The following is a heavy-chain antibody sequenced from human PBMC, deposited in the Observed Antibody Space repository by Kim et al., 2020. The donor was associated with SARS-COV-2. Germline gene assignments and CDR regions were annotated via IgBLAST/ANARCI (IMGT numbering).Heavy chain of an antibody. D-gene: IGHD3-9*01. Sequence: ASVKVSCKASGYTFTSYGISWVRQAPGQGLEWMGWISAYNGNTNYAQKLQGRVTMTTDTSTSTAYMELRSLRSDDTAVYYCARVTITYYDILTGYYTQRGCPDYWGQGTLVTVSS. J-gene: IGHJ4*02. CDR2: ISAYNGNT. CDR1: GYTFTSYG. V-gene: IGHV1-18*01. CDR3: ARVTITYYDILTGYYTQRGCPDY.